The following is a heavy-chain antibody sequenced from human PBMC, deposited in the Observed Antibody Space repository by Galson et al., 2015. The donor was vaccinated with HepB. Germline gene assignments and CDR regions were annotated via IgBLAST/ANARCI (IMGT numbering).Heavy chain of an antibody. CDR3: ATDRPEYSSSPTPPPADAFDI. Sequence: SVKVSCKVSGYTLTELSMHWVRQAPGKGLEWMGGFDPEDGETIYAQKFQGRVTMTEDTSTDTAYMELSSLRSEDTAVYYCATDRPEYSSSPTPPPADAFDIWGQGTMVTVSS. D-gene: IGHD6-6*01. J-gene: IGHJ3*02. CDR1: GYTLTELS. CDR2: FDPEDGET. V-gene: IGHV1-24*01.